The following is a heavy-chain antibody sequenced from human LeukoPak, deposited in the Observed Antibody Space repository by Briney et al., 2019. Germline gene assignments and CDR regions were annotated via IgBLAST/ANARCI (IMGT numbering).Heavy chain of an antibody. CDR3: ARGDYYGEADNYYFDY. J-gene: IGHJ4*02. CDR1: GGSISSYY. Sequence: PSETLSLTCTVSGGSISSYYWSWIRQPPGKGLEWIGYIYYSGSTNYNPSLKSRVTISVDTSENQFSLKLSSVTAADTAVYYCARGDYYGEADNYYFDYWGQGTLVTVSS. V-gene: IGHV4-59*01. D-gene: IGHD4-17*01. CDR2: IYYSGST.